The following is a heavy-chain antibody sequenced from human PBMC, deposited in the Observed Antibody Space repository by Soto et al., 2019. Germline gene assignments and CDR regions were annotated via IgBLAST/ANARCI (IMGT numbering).Heavy chain of an antibody. CDR1: GGSISSYY. D-gene: IGHD3-9*01. Sequence: KPSETLSLTCTVSGGSISSYYWSWIRQPPGKGLEWIGYIYYSGSTNYNPSLKSRVTISVDTSKNQFSLKLSSVTAADTAVYYCARDLRDYDILTGYSKGAAFDPWGQGTLVTVSS. CDR2: IYYSGST. V-gene: IGHV4-59*01. J-gene: IGHJ5*02. CDR3: ARDLRDYDILTGYSKGAAFDP.